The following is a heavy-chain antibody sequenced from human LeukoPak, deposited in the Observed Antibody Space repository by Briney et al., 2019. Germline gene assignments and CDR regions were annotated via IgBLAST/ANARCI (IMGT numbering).Heavy chain of an antibody. Sequence: GGSLRLSCAASGFTFSTYSMNWVRQAPGKGLEWVSYISSSSSTIYYADSVKGRFTVSGDNAKNSLYLQMNSLRGEDTAVFYCARDVLGDYDYWGQGTLVSVSS. CDR2: ISSSSSTI. J-gene: IGHJ4*02. D-gene: IGHD4-17*01. V-gene: IGHV3-48*01. CDR3: ARDVLGDYDY. CDR1: GFTFSTYS.